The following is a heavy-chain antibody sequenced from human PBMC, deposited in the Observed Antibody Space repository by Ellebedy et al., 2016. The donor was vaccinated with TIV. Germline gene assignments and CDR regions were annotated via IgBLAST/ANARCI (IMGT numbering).Heavy chain of an antibody. J-gene: IGHJ4*02. V-gene: IGHV3-7*01. CDR3: VRDKIVGATIFDY. CDR2: LKQDGSEI. D-gene: IGHD1-26*01. CDR1: TINYYW. Sequence: TINYYWGWVRQAPGKGLEWVANLKQDGSEIYYVDSVKGRFTISRDNAKNSLYLQMNSLRAEDTAVYYCVRDKIVGATIFDYWGQGTLVTVSS.